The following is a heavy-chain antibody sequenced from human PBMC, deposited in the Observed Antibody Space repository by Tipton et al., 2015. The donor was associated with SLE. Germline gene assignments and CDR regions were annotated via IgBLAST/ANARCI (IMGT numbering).Heavy chain of an antibody. CDR3: AKALSWTGYYRGYQYYGMDV. J-gene: IGHJ6*02. D-gene: IGHD3/OR15-3a*01. V-gene: IGHV3-30*18. CDR2: ISYDGNNK. CDR1: GFTFNNYG. Sequence: SLRLSCAASGFTFNNYGMHWVRQAPGKGLEWVAIISYDGNNKYYADSVKGRFTISRDFSKNTLYLQMKGLRVEDTGMYYCAKALSWTGYYRGYQYYGMDVWGQGTTVTVSS.